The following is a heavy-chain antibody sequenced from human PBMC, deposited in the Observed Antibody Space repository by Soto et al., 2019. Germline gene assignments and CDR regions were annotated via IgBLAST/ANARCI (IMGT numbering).Heavy chain of an antibody. Sequence: SQTLSLTCAISGDSVSSNSAAWNWLRQSPSRGLEWLGRTYYRSKWYNDYAVSVKSRITINPDTSKNQFSLQLNSVTPEDTAVYYCASEGIAAAAYYFDYWGQGTLVTVSS. CDR1: GDSVSSNSAA. V-gene: IGHV6-1*01. CDR3: ASEGIAAAAYYFDY. D-gene: IGHD6-13*01. CDR2: TYYRSKWYN. J-gene: IGHJ4*02.